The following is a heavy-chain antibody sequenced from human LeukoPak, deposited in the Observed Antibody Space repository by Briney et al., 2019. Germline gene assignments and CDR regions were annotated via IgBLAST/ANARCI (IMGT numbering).Heavy chain of an antibody. V-gene: IGHV3-48*01. D-gene: IGHD6-6*01. CDR2: ISSSSATI. J-gene: IGHJ6*03. CDR1: GFSLSAYN. CDR3: ARDRHVPGLYYYYMDV. Sequence: PGGSLRLSCEGSGFSLSAYNMNWVRQAPGKGLESVSYISSSSATIFYADSVKGRFTISRDNAKNSLYLQMNSLRPEDTAVYFCARDRHVPGLYYYYMDVWGKGTTVTASS.